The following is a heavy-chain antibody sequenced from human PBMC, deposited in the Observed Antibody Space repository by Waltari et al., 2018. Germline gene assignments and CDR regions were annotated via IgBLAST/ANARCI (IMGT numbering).Heavy chain of an antibody. CDR1: GGTFSSYA. D-gene: IGHD1-20*01. V-gene: IGHV1-69*14. Sequence: QVQLVQSGAEVKKPGSSVKVSCKASGGTFSSYAISWVRQAPGQGLEWMGGIIPIFGTANYAQKFKGRGTITADKATSTAYMELSSLRSEDTAVYYCARVSPTFIITGTNWFDPWGQGTLVTVSS. J-gene: IGHJ5*02. CDR3: ARVSPTFIITGTNWFDP. CDR2: IIPIFGTA.